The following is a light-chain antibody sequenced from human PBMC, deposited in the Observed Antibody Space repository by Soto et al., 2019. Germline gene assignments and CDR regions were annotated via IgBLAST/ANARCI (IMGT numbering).Light chain of an antibody. V-gene: IGLV2-14*01. CDR2: EVS. Sequence: QSSLAQPASVSGSPGQSNTISCTGTISDVGGYNYVSWYQQHPGKAPKLMIYEVSNRPSGVSNRFSGSKSGNTASLTISGLQAEDEADYYCSSYTSSSTYVFGTGTKVTVL. CDR3: SSYTSSSTYV. J-gene: IGLJ1*01. CDR1: ISDVGGYNY.